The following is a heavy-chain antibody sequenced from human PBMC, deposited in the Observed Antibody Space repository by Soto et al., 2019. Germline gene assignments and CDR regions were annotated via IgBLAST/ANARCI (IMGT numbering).Heavy chain of an antibody. CDR3: ARDLLAAACTLNDWFDP. CDR1: GFTFSSYS. Sequence: EVQLVESGGGLVKPGGSLRLSCAASGFTFSSYSMNWVRQAPGKGLEWVSSISSSSSYIYYADSVKGRFTISRDNAKNSLYLQMNSLRAEDTAVYYCARDLLAAACTLNDWFDPWGQGTLVTVSS. CDR2: ISSSSSYI. D-gene: IGHD6-13*01. V-gene: IGHV3-21*01. J-gene: IGHJ5*02.